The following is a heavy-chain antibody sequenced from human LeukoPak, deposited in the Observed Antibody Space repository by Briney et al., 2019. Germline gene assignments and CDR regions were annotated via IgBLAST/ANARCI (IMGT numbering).Heavy chain of an antibody. D-gene: IGHD1-14*01. V-gene: IGHV3-23*01. J-gene: IGHJ6*02. Sequence: AGSLRLSCAASGFTFSNYAMMWVRQPPGKGLECVSAISGSGVSTYYADSVKGRFTISKDNFKNTLYLQMTSLRAEDTAVYYCAKGTNQYYFYYGMDVWGQGTTVTVSS. CDR2: ISGSGVST. CDR3: AKGTNQYYFYYGMDV. CDR1: GFTFSNYA.